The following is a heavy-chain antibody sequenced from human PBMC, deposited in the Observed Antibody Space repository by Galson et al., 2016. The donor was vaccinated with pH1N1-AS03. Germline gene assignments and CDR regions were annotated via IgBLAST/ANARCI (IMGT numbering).Heavy chain of an antibody. CDR1: GFSLTSYG. CDR3: VKEDGPGGQRDY. J-gene: IGHJ4*02. V-gene: IGHV3-30*02. Sequence: SLRLSCAASGFSLTSYGMHWVRQAPGKGLDWVAFIQHDESYTNYAVSVKGRFIISRDSSKNMLYLQMNGVRPEDTAVYYWVKEDGPGGQRDYWGQGTLVTVSS. CDR2: IQHDESYT. D-gene: IGHD2-15*01.